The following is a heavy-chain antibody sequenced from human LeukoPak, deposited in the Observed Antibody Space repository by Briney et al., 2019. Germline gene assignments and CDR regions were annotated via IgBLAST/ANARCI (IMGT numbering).Heavy chain of an antibody. V-gene: IGHV4-39*01. CDR1: GGSISSSSYY. D-gene: IGHD2-2*01. J-gene: IGHJ4*02. CDR2: IYCSGST. CDR3: ATTGGDIVVVPAAADY. Sequence: SETLSLTCTVSGGSISSSSYYWGWIRQPPGKGLEWIGSIYCSGSTYYNPSLKSRVTISVDTSKNQFSLKLSSVTAADTAVYYCATTGGDIVVVPAAADYWGQGTLVTVSS.